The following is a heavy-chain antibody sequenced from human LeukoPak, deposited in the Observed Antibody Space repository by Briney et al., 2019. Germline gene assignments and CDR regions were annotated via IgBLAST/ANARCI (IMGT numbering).Heavy chain of an antibody. Sequence: ASVKVSCKASGYTFTNYDINWVRQATGQGLEWMGWMNPNSGNTGYAQKFQGRVTMTRNSSISTAYMELSSLRSEDMAVYYCASGAAGGAFDIWGQGTMVTVSS. V-gene: IGHV1-8*01. CDR2: MNPNSGNT. CDR1: GYTFTNYD. J-gene: IGHJ3*02. CDR3: ASGAAGGAFDI. D-gene: IGHD6-25*01.